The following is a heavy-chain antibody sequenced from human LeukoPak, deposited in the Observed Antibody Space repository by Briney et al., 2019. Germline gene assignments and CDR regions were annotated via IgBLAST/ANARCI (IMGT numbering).Heavy chain of an antibody. CDR3: AELGITMIGGV. Sequence: PGGSLTLSCAASGFTFSSPWLHWLRQAPGKGLEWVSRINSDGSNRSYADSVKGRFTIPRDNAKNSLYLHMNSLIAEDTAGYYCAELGITMIGGVWGKGTTVTISS. J-gene: IGHJ6*04. CDR2: INSDGSNR. CDR1: GFTFSSPW. V-gene: IGHV3-74*01. D-gene: IGHD3-10*01.